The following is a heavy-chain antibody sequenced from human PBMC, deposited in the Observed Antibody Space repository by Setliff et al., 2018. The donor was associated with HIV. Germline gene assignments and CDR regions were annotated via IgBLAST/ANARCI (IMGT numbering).Heavy chain of an antibody. J-gene: IGHJ3*02. CDR1: GDSTSSYY. CDR3: ARRYSSSGYAYDI. CDR2: IYTSGST. V-gene: IGHV4-4*09. D-gene: IGHD6-13*01. Sequence: PSETLSLTCPVSGDSTSSYYWSWVRQPPGKGLEWIGYIYTSGSTNYNPSLKSRVTISVDTSKNQFSLKLSSVTAADTAVYYCARRYSSSGYAYDIWGQGTMVTVSS.